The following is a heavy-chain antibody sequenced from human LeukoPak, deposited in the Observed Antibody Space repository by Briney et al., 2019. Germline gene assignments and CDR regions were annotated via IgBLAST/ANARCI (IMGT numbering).Heavy chain of an antibody. V-gene: IGHV3-9*01. CDR3: ARDGTETAFDI. J-gene: IGHJ3*02. CDR1: GFTFDDYA. CDR2: ISWNSGSI. Sequence: QSGGSLRLSCAASGFTFDDYAMHWVRHAPGKGLEWVSGISWNSGSIGYADSVKGRSTISRDNAKNSLYLQMNSLRAEDTAMYYCARDGTETAFDIWGQGTMVTVSS.